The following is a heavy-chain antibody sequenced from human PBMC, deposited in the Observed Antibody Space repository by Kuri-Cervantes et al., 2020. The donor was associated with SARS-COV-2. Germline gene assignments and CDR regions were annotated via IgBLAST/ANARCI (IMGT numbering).Heavy chain of an antibody. V-gene: IGHV1-8*03. CDR3: ARVGIYDYSNYRPFDY. Sequence: ASVKVSCKASGYTFTGYYMHWVRQAPGQGLEWMGWMNPNSGNTGYAQKFQGRVTITRNTSISTAYMELSSLRSEDTAVYYCARVGIYDYSNYRPFDYWGQGTLVTVSS. D-gene: IGHD4-11*01. CDR2: MNPNSGNT. CDR1: GYTFTGYY. J-gene: IGHJ4*02.